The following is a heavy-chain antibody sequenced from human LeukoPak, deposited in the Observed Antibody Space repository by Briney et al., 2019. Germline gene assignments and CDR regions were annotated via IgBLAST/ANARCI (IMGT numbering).Heavy chain of an antibody. Sequence: ASVTVSCKTSGYIFINDGINWVRQAPGQGLDWMGWISPKTGNKIYAQKFQARVTLTTDTSTSTAYMELRSLRSDDTATYYCARTPLGSKHAFDIWGQGTMVTVSS. CDR1: GYIFINDG. CDR3: ARTPLGSKHAFDI. D-gene: IGHD7-27*01. J-gene: IGHJ3*02. V-gene: IGHV1-18*01. CDR2: ISPKTGNK.